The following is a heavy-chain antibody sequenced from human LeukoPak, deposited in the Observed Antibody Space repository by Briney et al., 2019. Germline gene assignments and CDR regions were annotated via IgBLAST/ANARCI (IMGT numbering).Heavy chain of an antibody. J-gene: IGHJ3*02. D-gene: IGHD4-17*01. CDR3: AKVYGDYRAPDAFDI. Sequence: GGSLRLSCAASGFTFSSYGMHWVRQAPGKGLEWVAVISYDGNNKYYADSVKGRFTISRDNSKNTLYLQMNSLRAEDTAVYYCAKVYGDYRAPDAFDIWGQGTMVTVSS. CDR1: GFTFSSYG. V-gene: IGHV3-30*18. CDR2: ISYDGNNK.